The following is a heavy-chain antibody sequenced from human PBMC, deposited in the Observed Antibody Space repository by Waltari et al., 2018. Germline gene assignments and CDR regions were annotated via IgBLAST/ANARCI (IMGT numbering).Heavy chain of an antibody. Sequence: QVQLQESGSGLVKPSETLSLTCTVSGCSISSYYWSWIRQPPGKGLEWIGYIYYSGSTNYNPSLKSRVTISVDTSKNQFSLKLSSGTAADTAVYYCARSSFYAFDIWGQGTMVTVSS. CDR1: GCSISSYY. CDR2: IYYSGST. CDR3: ARSSFYAFDI. V-gene: IGHV4-59*01. J-gene: IGHJ3*02. D-gene: IGHD6-6*01.